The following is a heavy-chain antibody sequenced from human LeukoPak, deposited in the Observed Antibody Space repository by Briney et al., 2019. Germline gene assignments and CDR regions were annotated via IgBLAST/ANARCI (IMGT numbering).Heavy chain of an antibody. Sequence: SETLSLTCTVSGDSISTSNSYWGWIRQPPGKGLEWIGSIYYSGNTYYNASLKSRVTISVDTSKNQFSLKLTSVTAADTAVYYCARDMRTYYYDSSRFDPWGQGTLVTVSS. V-gene: IGHV4-39*02. CDR2: IYYSGNT. J-gene: IGHJ5*02. CDR3: ARDMRTYYYDSSRFDP. D-gene: IGHD3-22*01. CDR1: GDSISTSNSY.